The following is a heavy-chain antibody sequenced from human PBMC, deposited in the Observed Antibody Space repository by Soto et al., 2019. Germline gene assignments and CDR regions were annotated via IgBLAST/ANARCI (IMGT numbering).Heavy chain of an antibody. V-gene: IGHV1-8*01. J-gene: IGHJ6*03. Sequence: ASVKVSCKASGYNFTSYDINWVRQTTGQGLEWMGWMNPNSGNTGYAQKFQGRITMTRNTSISTAYMELSSLRSEDTAVYYCARAFYYYYMDVWGKGTTVTVSS. CDR3: ARAFYYYYMDV. CDR2: MNPNSGNT. CDR1: GYNFTSYD.